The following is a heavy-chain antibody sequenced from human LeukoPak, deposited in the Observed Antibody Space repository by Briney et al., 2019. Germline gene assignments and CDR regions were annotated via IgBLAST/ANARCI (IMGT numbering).Heavy chain of an antibody. CDR2: IWYDGSNK. CDR3: ARAYHDAFDI. CDR1: GFTFSSYG. Sequence: PGRSLRLSCAASGFTFSSYGMHWVRQAPGKGLEWVAVIWYDGSNKYYADSVKGRFTISRDSSKNTLYLQMNSLRAEDTAVYYCARAYHDAFDIWGQETMVTVSS. J-gene: IGHJ3*02. V-gene: IGHV3-33*01. D-gene: IGHD2-21*01.